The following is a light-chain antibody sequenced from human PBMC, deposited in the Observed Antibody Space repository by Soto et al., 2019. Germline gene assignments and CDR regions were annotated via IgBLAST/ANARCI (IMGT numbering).Light chain of an antibody. V-gene: IGKV3-15*01. CDR3: QQYNNWWT. Sequence: EIVMTQSPATLSVSPGERATLSCRASQSFSSNLAWYQKKPCQAPRLLIYGASTRATAIPTRFSGSGSWTEFTLTISTLQSEDFAVYYCQQYNNWWTFGQGTRVEIK. J-gene: IGKJ1*01. CDR1: QSFSSN. CDR2: GAS.